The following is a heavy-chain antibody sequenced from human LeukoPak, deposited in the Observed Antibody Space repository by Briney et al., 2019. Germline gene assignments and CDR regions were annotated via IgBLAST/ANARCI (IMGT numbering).Heavy chain of an antibody. J-gene: IGHJ5*02. V-gene: IGHV4-38-2*02. CDR2: IYHSGST. CDR1: GGSISSYY. CDR3: ARSEQWLETSNWFDP. D-gene: IGHD6-19*01. Sequence: SETLSLTCTVSGGSISSYYWGWIRQPPGKGLEWIGSIYHSGSTYYNPSLKSRVTISVDTSKNQFSLKLSSVTAADTAVYYCARSEQWLETSNWFDPWGQGTLVTVSS.